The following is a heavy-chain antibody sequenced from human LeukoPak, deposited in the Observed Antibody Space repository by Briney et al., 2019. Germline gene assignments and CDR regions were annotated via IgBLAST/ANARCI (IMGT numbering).Heavy chain of an antibody. CDR2: IYYSGST. Sequence: SETQSLTCTVSGGSISSGGYYWSWIRQHPGKGLEWIGHIYYSGSTYYNPSLKSRLTISVDTSKNQFSLKLSSVTAADTAVYYCAREGTDYGDYYFDYWGQGTLVTVSS. CDR1: GGSISSGGYY. V-gene: IGHV4-31*03. D-gene: IGHD4-17*01. J-gene: IGHJ4*02. CDR3: AREGTDYGDYYFDY.